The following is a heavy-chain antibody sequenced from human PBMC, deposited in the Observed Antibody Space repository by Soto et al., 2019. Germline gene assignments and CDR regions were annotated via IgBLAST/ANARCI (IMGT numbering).Heavy chain of an antibody. V-gene: IGHV4-34*01. CDR3: ARGPYSRGVGATNPSN. CDR2: ISSGST. D-gene: IGHD1-26*01. Sequence: SETLSLTCAVYGGSSSGWYWTWIRQSPVKGLEWIGEISSGSTNYNPSLKSRVTISADMSKNQFSLKLTSVTAADTAIYYCARGPYSRGVGATNPSNWGQGTQVTVSA. CDR1: GGSSSGWY. J-gene: IGHJ4*02.